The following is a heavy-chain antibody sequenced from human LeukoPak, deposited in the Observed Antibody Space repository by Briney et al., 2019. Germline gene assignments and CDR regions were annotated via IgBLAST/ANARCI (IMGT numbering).Heavy chain of an antibody. CDR1: GFTFSTYW. Sequence: GGSLRLSCAASGFTFSTYWMHWVRQAPGKGLVWVSRINSDGSTTSYADSVKGRFTISRVNAKNTLFLQMNSLRAEDTAVYYCALSSTVTTTGDYWGQGTLVTVSS. V-gene: IGHV3-74*01. J-gene: IGHJ4*02. CDR2: INSDGSTT. D-gene: IGHD4-17*01. CDR3: ALSSTVTTTGDY.